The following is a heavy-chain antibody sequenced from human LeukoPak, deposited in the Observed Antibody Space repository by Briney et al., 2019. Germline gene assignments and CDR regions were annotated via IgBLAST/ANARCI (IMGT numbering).Heavy chain of an antibody. J-gene: IGHJ4*02. CDR1: GFTFSSYA. D-gene: IGHD3-10*01. V-gene: IGHV3-23*01. CDR3: AKDSMVRGVSPYYFDY. CDR2: ISGSGGST. Sequence: GGSLRLSCAASGFTFSSYAMSWVRQAPGKGLEWVSAISGSGGSTYYADSVEGRFTISRDNSKNTLYLQMNSLRAEDTAVYYCAKDSMVRGVSPYYFDYWGQGTLVTVSS.